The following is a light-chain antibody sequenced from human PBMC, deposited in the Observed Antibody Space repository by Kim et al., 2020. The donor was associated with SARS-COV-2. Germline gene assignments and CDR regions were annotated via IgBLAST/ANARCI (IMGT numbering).Light chain of an antibody. CDR3: TAYAGSNNLDV. Sequence: QSLTDSWSGTSSDIGASKYVSWYQQHPGQAPKLMIYEVNRRPSEVPYRFSGSKSGNTDSLTVSGLQAEDEADYYCTAYAGSNNLDVFGTGTKVTVL. J-gene: IGLJ1*01. CDR1: SSDIGASKY. CDR2: EVN. V-gene: IGLV2-8*01.